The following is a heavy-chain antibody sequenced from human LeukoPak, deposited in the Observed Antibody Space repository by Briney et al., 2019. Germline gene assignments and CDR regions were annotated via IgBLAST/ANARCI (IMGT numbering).Heavy chain of an antibody. CDR2: ISSSSSYI. D-gene: IGHD6-19*01. J-gene: IGHJ5*02. Sequence: GGSLRLSCAASGFTFSSYSMTWVRQAPGKGLEWVSSISSSSSYIYYADSVKGRFTISRDNAKNSLYLQMNSLRAEDTAVYYCARTIAVGNWFDPWGQGTLVPVSS. CDR3: ARTIAVGNWFDP. V-gene: IGHV3-21*01. CDR1: GFTFSSYS.